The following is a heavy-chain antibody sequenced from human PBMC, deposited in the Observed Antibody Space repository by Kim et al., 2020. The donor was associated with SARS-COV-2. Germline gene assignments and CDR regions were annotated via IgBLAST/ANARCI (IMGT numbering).Heavy chain of an antibody. CDR3: AKDPGGNYDY. J-gene: IGHJ4*02. Sequence: GGSLRLSCAASGFTFSSYAMSWVRKAPGKGLEWVSAISGSGGSTYYADSGKGRFTISRDNSKNTLYLQMNSLRAEDTAVYYCAKDPGGNYDYWGQGTLVTVSS. D-gene: IGHD2-15*01. V-gene: IGHV3-23*01. CDR2: ISGSGGST. CDR1: GFTFSSYA.